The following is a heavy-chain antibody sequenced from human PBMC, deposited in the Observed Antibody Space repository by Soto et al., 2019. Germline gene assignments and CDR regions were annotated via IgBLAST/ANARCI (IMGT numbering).Heavy chain of an antibody. Sequence: GGSLRLSCAASGFTFSSYAMSWVRQAPGKGLEWVSVISGSGGSTYYADSVKGRFTISRDNSKNTLYLQMNSLRAQDTAVYYCAKGTRGYCTNGVCYTVDYWGQGTLVTVSS. CDR1: GFTFSSYA. D-gene: IGHD2-8*01. CDR2: ISGSGGST. CDR3: AKGTRGYCTNGVCYTVDY. J-gene: IGHJ4*02. V-gene: IGHV3-23*01.